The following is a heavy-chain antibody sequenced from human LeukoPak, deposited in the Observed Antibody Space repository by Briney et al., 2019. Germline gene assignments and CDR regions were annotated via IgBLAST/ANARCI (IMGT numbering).Heavy chain of an antibody. Sequence: PGGSLTLSCAASGFNFDDYGMTWVRQAPGEGLEWVSGISWNGGSTAYVDSVMGRFTISRDNAKNSLYLQMNSLRGEDTALYYCARGSGSYSTYFDFWGQGTLVTVSS. V-gene: IGHV3-20*04. CDR3: ARGSGSYSTYFDF. CDR1: GFNFDDYG. CDR2: ISWNGGST. J-gene: IGHJ4*02. D-gene: IGHD1-26*01.